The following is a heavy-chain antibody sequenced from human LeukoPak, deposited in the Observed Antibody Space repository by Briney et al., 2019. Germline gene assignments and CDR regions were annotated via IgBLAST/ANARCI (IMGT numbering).Heavy chain of an antibody. CDR2: IIPIFGTA. CDR1: GGTFSSYA. J-gene: IGHJ6*03. CDR3: ASRGSGSGSYRYYYYMDV. Sequence: SMKVSCKASGGTFSSYAISWVRQAPGQGLEWMGGIIPIFGTANYAQKFQGRVTITTDESTSTAYMELSSLRSEDTAVYYCASRGSGSGSYRYYYYMDVWGKGTTVTVSS. V-gene: IGHV1-69*05. D-gene: IGHD3-10*01.